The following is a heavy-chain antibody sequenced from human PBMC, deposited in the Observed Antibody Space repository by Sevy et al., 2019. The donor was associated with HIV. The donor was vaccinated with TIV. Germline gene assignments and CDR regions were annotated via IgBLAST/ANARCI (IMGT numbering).Heavy chain of an antibody. CDR3: ATTKDYYDSSGYPFDS. D-gene: IGHD3-22*01. Sequence: ASVKVSCKVSGYTLTKLSMHWVRQTPGKGLEWMTTFDPEDGDPEDGKTIYAQKFLGRVTMTGDTSTDTAYMELSSLRSEDTAVYYCATTKDYYDSSGYPFDSWGQGTLVTVSS. V-gene: IGHV1-24*01. CDR2: FDPEDGDPEDGKT. J-gene: IGHJ4*02. CDR1: GYTLTKLS.